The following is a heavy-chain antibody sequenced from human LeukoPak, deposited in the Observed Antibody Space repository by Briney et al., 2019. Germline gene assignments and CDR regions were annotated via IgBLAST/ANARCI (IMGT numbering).Heavy chain of an antibody. J-gene: IGHJ4*02. V-gene: IGHV4-59*12. Sequence: SETLSLTCTVSGGSISNYYWNWIRQPPGKRLEWIGYIYYSGSTNYNPSLKSRVTISVDTSKNQFSLKLSSVTAADTAVYYCARGRRITMIVVVMGTFDYWGQGTLVTVSS. D-gene: IGHD3-22*01. CDR3: ARGRRITMIVVVMGTFDY. CDR1: GGSISNYY. CDR2: IYYSGST.